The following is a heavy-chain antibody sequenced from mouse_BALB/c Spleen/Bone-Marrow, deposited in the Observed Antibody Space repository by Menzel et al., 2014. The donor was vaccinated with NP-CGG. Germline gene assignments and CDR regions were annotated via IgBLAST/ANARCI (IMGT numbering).Heavy chain of an antibody. CDR2: ISTYSGNT. Sequence: QVHVKQSGPELVRPGVSVKLSCKGSGYTFXAYAMHWVKQSHAKSLEWIGLISTYSGNTHYNQNFKGKATMTVDKSSSTAYMELARLTSEDSAIYYCARNFYGSSYFDYWGQGTTLTVSS. CDR3: ARNFYGSSYFDY. CDR1: GYTFXAYA. J-gene: IGHJ2*01. V-gene: IGHV1-67*01. D-gene: IGHD1-1*01.